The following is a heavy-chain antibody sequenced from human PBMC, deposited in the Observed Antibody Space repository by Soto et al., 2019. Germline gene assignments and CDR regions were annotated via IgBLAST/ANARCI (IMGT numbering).Heavy chain of an antibody. D-gene: IGHD2-15*01. V-gene: IGHV3-33*01. CDR1: GFTFSSYG. CDR3: AISRGCYCSGGSCYPGLWY. CDR2: IWYDGSNK. J-gene: IGHJ4*02. Sequence: QVQLVESGGGVVQPGRSLRLSCAASGFTFSSYGMHWVRQAPGKGLEWVAVIWYDGSNKYYADSVKGRFSISRDNSKNTLYLQMNSQRAEDTAVYYCAISRGCYCSGGSCYPGLWYWGQGTLVTVSS.